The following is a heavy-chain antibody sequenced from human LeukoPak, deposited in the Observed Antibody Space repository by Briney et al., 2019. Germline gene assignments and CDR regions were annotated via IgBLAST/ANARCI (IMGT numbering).Heavy chain of an antibody. Sequence: PGRSLRLSCAASGFTSSSYGMHWVRQAPGKGLEWVAVISYDGSNKYYADSVKGRFTISRDNSKNTLYLQMNSLRAEDTAVYYCAKPPWDYYDSSGYYFDYWGQGTLVTVSS. V-gene: IGHV3-30*18. CDR3: AKPPWDYYDSSGYYFDY. J-gene: IGHJ4*02. CDR1: GFTSSSYG. D-gene: IGHD3-22*01. CDR2: ISYDGSNK.